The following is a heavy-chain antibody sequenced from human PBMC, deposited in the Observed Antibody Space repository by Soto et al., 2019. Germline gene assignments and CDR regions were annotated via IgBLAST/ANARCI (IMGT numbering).Heavy chain of an antibody. CDR2: VYYSGST. J-gene: IGHJ5*02. CDR3: GGLEGLPKTRPSLAS. D-gene: IGHD4-17*01. Sequence: SETLSLTCTVSGGSVSSSSYYWGWVRQPPGKGLEWIGSVYYSGSTYYNPSLESRVTISVDQSKNQFSLKLMSLSAADTAVYYCGGLEGLPKTRPSLASWGKGALVTVSS. CDR1: GGSVSSSSYY. V-gene: IGHV4-39*01.